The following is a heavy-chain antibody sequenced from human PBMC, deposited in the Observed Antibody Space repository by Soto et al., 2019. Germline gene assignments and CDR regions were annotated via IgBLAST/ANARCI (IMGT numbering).Heavy chain of an antibody. CDR1: GFTFASYD. Sequence: EVQLLESGGGLVQPGGSLRLSCAASGFTFASYDMSWVRQAPGKGLEWVSAISGRGGGTNYADSVKGRFSISRDNSKTTLSLQMNSLRAEDTARYYCARGYTSGWYYFDYWGQGTLVSVSS. V-gene: IGHV3-23*01. CDR2: ISGRGGGT. D-gene: IGHD6-13*01. J-gene: IGHJ4*02. CDR3: ARGYTSGWYYFDY.